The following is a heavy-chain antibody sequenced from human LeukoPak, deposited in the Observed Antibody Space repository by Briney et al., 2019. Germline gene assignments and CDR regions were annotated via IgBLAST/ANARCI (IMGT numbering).Heavy chain of an antibody. CDR2: INWNGGST. CDR3: ARDLLFDP. J-gene: IGHJ5*02. Sequence: SLRLSCAASGLTLDDYDMSWVREAPAKGLECVSGINWNGGSTGYADSVKGRFTISRDDAKNSLYLQMNSLRAEDTALYYCARDLLFDPWGQGTLVTVSS. CDR1: GLTLDDYD. V-gene: IGHV3-20*04.